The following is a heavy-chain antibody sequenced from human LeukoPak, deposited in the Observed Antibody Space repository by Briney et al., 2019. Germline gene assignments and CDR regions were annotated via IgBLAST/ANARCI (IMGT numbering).Heavy chain of an antibody. CDR2: IKEDGSEK. D-gene: IGHD3-3*01. CDR3: ATGWSHHDY. V-gene: IGHV3-7*01. Sequence: GRSLRLSCAASGFSFSSYWMSWVRQAPGKGLEWVANIKEDGSEKYSVGSVKGRFTISRDNTKNSLFLEVNSLRAEDTAVYYCATGWSHHDYWGQGTLVTVSS. J-gene: IGHJ4*02. CDR1: GFSFSSYW.